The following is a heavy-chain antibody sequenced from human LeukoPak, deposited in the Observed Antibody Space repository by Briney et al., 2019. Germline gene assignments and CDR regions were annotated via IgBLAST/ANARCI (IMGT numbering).Heavy chain of an antibody. Sequence: GGSLRLSCAASGFTFSSYAMSWVRQAPGKGLEGVSAISGSGCSTYYADSVKGRFTISRDNSKNTLYLQMNSLRAEDTAVYYCAKDRNRDDFWSGFPAGWFDPWGQGTLVTVSS. CDR1: GFTFSSYA. J-gene: IGHJ5*02. CDR2: ISGSGCST. CDR3: AKDRNRDDFWSGFPAGWFDP. V-gene: IGHV3-23*01. D-gene: IGHD3-3*01.